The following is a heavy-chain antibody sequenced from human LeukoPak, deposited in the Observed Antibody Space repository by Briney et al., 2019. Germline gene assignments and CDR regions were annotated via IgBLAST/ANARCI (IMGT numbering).Heavy chain of an antibody. V-gene: IGHV3-33*01. J-gene: IGHJ4*02. CDR2: MWYDGSYK. CDR3: AREDTALVIAY. Sequence: GGSLRLSCAASGFTFSSYGMHWVRQAPGKGLEWVAIMWYDGSYKYYTDSVKGRFTISRDNSKNTLYLQMNSLRVEDTAVYYCAREDTALVIAYWGQGTLVTVSS. D-gene: IGHD5-18*01. CDR1: GFTFSSYG.